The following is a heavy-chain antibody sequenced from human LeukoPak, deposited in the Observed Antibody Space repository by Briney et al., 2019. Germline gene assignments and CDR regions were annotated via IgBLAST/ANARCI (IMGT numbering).Heavy chain of an antibody. J-gene: IGHJ4*02. V-gene: IGHV4-59*12. CDR2: IYYSGST. Sequence: SETLSLTCTVSGGSISSFYWNWIRQPPGKGLEWIGHIYYSGSTNYSPSLRSRATMSADTSKNQFSLKLSSVTAPDTAVYYCARGSPGTVRRPKYYFDYWGQGTLVTVSS. CDR1: GGSISSFY. D-gene: IGHD3-10*01. CDR3: ARGSPGTVRRPKYYFDY.